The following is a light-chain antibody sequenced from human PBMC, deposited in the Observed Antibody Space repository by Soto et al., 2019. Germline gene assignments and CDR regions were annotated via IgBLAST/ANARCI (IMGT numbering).Light chain of an antibody. Sequence: DLQMTQSPSSLSASVGDRVTITCRASQSIGNWLAWYQQKPGKAPNSLIYAASNLQTGVPSRFSGSGSGTDFTLTISSLQPEDFATYYCQQYNNYPTFGGGTKVEIK. CDR3: QQYNNYPT. CDR1: QSIGNW. J-gene: IGKJ4*01. V-gene: IGKV1D-16*01. CDR2: AAS.